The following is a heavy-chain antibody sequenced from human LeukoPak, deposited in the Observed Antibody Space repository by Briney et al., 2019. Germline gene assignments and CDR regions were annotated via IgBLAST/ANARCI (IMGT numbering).Heavy chain of an antibody. Sequence: ASVKVSCKASGYTFTSYGISWVRQAPGQGLEWMGWISAYNGNTNYAQKLQGRVTMTTDTSTSTAYMELRSLRSDDTAVYYCATYDFWSGSADAFDIWGQGTMVTVSS. CDR3: ATYDFWSGSADAFDI. J-gene: IGHJ3*02. CDR2: ISAYNGNT. CDR1: GYTFTSYG. D-gene: IGHD3-3*01. V-gene: IGHV1-18*01.